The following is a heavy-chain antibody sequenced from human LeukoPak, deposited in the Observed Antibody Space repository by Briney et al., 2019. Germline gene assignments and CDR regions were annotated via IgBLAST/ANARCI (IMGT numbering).Heavy chain of an antibody. Sequence: PSETLSLTCTVSGGSISSSSNYWGWIRQPPGKGLDWIGNIYHSGNTYYNPSLKSRVTISVDTSKNQFSLKLSSVTAADTAVYYCASSQVVLRFLEWTSYFDYWGQGTLVTVSS. V-gene: IGHV4-39*01. CDR2: IYHSGNT. CDR3: ASSQVVLRFLEWTSYFDY. CDR1: GGSISSSSNY. J-gene: IGHJ4*02. D-gene: IGHD3-3*01.